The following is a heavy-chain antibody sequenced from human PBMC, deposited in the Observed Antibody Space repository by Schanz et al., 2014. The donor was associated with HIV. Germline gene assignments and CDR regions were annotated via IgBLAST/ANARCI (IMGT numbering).Heavy chain of an antibody. D-gene: IGHD1-26*01. Sequence: EVRLVESGGGLVQSGGSLRLSCAASGFTLSSYSMNWVRQAPGKGLEWVSAISGGGAGTYYADSVKGRLTISRDNSKNTLYLQMNSLRAEDTAVYYCAREREESIAYYYYGMDVWGQGTAVTVSS. V-gene: IGHV3-23*04. J-gene: IGHJ6*02. CDR2: ISGGGAGT. CDR1: GFTLSSYS. CDR3: AREREESIAYYYYGMDV.